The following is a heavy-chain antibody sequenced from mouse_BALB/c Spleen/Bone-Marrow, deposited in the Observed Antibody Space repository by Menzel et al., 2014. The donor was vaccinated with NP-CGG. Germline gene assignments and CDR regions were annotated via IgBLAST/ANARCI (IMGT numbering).Heavy chain of an antibody. CDR1: GFSFSNYG. CDR3: ARHAYYDQTEVSFVC. J-gene: IGHJ3*01. CDR2: ISGDGRYT. D-gene: IGHD2-4*01. Sequence: EVKLVESGGGLVKSGGSLKLSCVASGFSFSNYGMSWLRQTPEKRLEWVATISGDGRYTFYSDSVKGRFTISRDNAKNNLYLQLSSLRSEDTAMYYCARHAYYDQTEVSFVCWGQGTLVTVSA. V-gene: IGHV5-9-2*01.